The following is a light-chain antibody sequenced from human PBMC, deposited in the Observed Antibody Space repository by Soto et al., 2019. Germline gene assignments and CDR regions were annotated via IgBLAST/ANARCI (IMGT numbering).Light chain of an antibody. J-gene: IGKJ1*01. CDR2: KAS. V-gene: IGKV1-5*03. CDR3: QHYNSYSEA. CDR1: QTISIW. Sequence: DIQMTQSPSTVSGSVGDRVTITCRASQTISIWLAWYQQKPGKAPKLLIYKASTLKSGVPSRFSGSGSGTEFTLTISSLQPDDFATYYCQHYNSYSEAFGQGTKVDIK.